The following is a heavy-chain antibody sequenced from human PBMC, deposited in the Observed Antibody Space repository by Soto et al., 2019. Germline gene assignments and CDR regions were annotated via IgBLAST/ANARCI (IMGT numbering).Heavy chain of an antibody. CDR3: ARVAVAGYNWFDP. J-gene: IGHJ5*02. CDR1: GYTFTGYY. CDR2: INPNSGGT. V-gene: IGHV1-2*04. Sequence: QVQLVQSGAEVKKPGASVKVSCKASGYTFTGYYMHWVRQAPGQGLEWMGWINPNSGGTNYAQKFQGWVTMTRDTSIGTAYVELSRLRSDDTAVYYCARVAVAGYNWFDPWGQGTLVTVSS. D-gene: IGHD6-19*01.